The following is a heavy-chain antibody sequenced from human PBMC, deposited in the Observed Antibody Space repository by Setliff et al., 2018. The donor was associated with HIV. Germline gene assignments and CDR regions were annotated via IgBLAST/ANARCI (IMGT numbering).Heavy chain of an antibody. Sequence: SETLSLTCTVSGGSISSGSYYWGWIRQPPGKGLEWIGSIYYSGSTYYNPPLKSRVTISVDTSKNQFSLKLSSVTAADTAVYYCASPASGGSSGQYHYWGQGTLVTVSS. J-gene: IGHJ4*02. D-gene: IGHD6-19*01. CDR1: GGSISSGSYY. V-gene: IGHV4-39*01. CDR2: IYYSGST. CDR3: ASPASGGSSGQYHY.